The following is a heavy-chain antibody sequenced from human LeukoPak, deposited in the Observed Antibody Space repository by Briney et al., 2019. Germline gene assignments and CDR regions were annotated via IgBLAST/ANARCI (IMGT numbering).Heavy chain of an antibody. J-gene: IGHJ4*02. CDR1: GFTFRSHA. D-gene: IGHD2-21*01. V-gene: IGHV3-23*01. CDR3: AKDFRIGYSAHFDY. Sequence: GGSLRLSCVGSGFTFRSHAMSWVRQAPEKGLEFVLGIYENGGTTYYADSVKGRFSISGDNSKNTLYLQMDSLRGEDTAVYYCAKDFRIGYSAHFDYWGQGALVTVSS. CDR2: IYENGGTT.